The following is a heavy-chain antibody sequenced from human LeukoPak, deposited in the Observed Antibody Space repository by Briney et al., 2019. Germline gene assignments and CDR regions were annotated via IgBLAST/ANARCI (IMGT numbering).Heavy chain of an antibody. V-gene: IGHV3-13*01. Sequence: GGSLRLSCAASGFTFSSYDFHWVRQAPGYGLEWVSGIGTIGDTYYLGSVKGRFTISRENAKNSLYLQMNSLRAGDTAVYYCARGRSYNYNDNSAHDPYWGQGTVVTVSS. CDR3: ARGRSYNYNDNSAHDPY. D-gene: IGHD3-22*01. CDR1: GFTFSSYD. CDR2: IGTIGDT. J-gene: IGHJ4*02.